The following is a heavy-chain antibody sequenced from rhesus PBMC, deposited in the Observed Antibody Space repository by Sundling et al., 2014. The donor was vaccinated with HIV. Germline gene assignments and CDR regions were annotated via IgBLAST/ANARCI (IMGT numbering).Heavy chain of an antibody. CDR2: IGGHDGST. CDR3: ARPREYFYSYDY. CDR1: GASISGYW. D-gene: IGHD5-12*01. J-gene: IGHJ4*01. Sequence: QVQLQESGPGLVKPSETLSLTCSVSGASISGYWWSWIRQSPGKGLEWVGEIGGHDGSTNYNPSLKSRVTLSRDRSKNQLSLKLSSVTAADTAVYYCARPREYFYSYDYWGQGVLVTVSS. V-gene: IGHV4-80*01.